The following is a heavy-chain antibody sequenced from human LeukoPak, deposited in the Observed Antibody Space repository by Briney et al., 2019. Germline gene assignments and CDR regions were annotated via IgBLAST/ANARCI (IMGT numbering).Heavy chain of an antibody. D-gene: IGHD3-22*01. V-gene: IGHV1-69*04. CDR1: GGTFSSYA. CDR2: IIPILGIA. Sequence: PGASVKVSCKASGGTFSSYAISWVRQAPGQGLEWMGRIIPILGIANYAQKFQGRVTITADKSTSTAYMELSSLRSEDTAVYYCARVERSGTPYYYDSSGYYRYWGQGTLVTVSS. CDR3: ARVERSGTPYYYDSSGYYRY. J-gene: IGHJ4*02.